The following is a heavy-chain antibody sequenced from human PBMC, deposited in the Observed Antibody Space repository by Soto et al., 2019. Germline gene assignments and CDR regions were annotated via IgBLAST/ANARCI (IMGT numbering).Heavy chain of an antibody. CDR2: LYHQGYS. D-gene: IGHD3-9*01. CDR3: ASVPATGYLDWLHX. Sequence: PSETLSLPCSVSGASITSNYWTWIRQPPGKGLAWILYLYHQGYSNYSPSLRSRVSMSIDTSKKQLYLKLHSVTRPEPAVYYCASVPATGYLDWLHXWGQGTPVTVSX. J-gene: IGHJ4*02. CDR1: GASITSNY. V-gene: IGHV4-59*01.